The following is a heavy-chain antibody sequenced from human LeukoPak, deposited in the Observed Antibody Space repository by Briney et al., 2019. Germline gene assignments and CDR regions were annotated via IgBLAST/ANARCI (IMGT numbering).Heavy chain of an antibody. Sequence: PGGSLRLSCAASGFTFSSYAMSWVRQAPGKGLDWVSGISVSGSSTSYADSVKGRFTISRDNSKNTLYLQMNSLRAEDTAIYYCAKDAPLYDDYVFDYWGQGALVTVSS. J-gene: IGHJ4*02. CDR3: AKDAPLYDDYVFDY. D-gene: IGHD4-17*01. CDR1: GFTFSSYA. V-gene: IGHV3-23*01. CDR2: ISVSGSST.